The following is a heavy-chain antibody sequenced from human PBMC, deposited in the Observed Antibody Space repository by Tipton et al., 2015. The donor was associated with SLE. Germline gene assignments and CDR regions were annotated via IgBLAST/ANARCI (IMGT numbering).Heavy chain of an antibody. Sequence: TLSLTCAVYGGSFSGYYWSWIRQPPGKGLEWIGEINHSGSTNYNPSLKSRVTISVDTSKNHFSLKLSSVTAADTAVYYCARVGWLVHVDYWGQGTLVTVSS. CDR2: INHSGST. CDR1: GGSFSGYY. D-gene: IGHD6-19*01. J-gene: IGHJ4*02. V-gene: IGHV4-34*01. CDR3: ARVGWLVHVDY.